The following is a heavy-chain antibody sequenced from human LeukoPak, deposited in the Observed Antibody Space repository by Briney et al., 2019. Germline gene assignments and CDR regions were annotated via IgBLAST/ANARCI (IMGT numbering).Heavy chain of an antibody. CDR1: GFTFSSYD. D-gene: IGHD2-2*01. CDR3: VRGLIPAAIFGNWFDP. CDR2: IGTAGDT. Sequence: GGSLRHSCATSGFTFSSYDMHWVSQATGKGLKWVSAIGTAGDTYYPGSVKGRFTISRENAKNSLYLQMNSLRAEDTAVYYCVRGLIPAAIFGNWFDPWGQGTLVNVSS. V-gene: IGHV3-13*01. J-gene: IGHJ5*02.